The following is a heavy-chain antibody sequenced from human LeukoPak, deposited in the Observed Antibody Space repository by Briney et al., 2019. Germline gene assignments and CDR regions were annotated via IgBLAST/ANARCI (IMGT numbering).Heavy chain of an antibody. CDR1: GFTFSSYW. J-gene: IGHJ4*02. V-gene: IGHV3-7*01. CDR2: IKQDGSEK. CDR3: ATYCSGGSCYTGLYFDY. D-gene: IGHD2-15*01. Sequence: GGSLRLSCAASGFTFSSYWMSWVRQAPGKGLEWVANIKQDGSEKYYVDSVKGRFTISRDNAKNSLYLQMSSLRAEDTAVYYCATYCSGGSCYTGLYFDYWGQGTLVTVSS.